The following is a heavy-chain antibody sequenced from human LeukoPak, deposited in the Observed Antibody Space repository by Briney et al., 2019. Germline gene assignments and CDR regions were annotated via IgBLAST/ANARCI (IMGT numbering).Heavy chain of an antibody. D-gene: IGHD6-13*01. Sequence: PSGTLSLTCTVSGGSISSCYWSWIRQPPGKGLEWIGYIYYSGSTNYNPSLKSRVTISVDTSKNQFSLKLSSVTAADTAVYYCARGWAIAAAGMSHFDYWGQGTLVTVSS. J-gene: IGHJ4*02. V-gene: IGHV4-59*01. CDR2: IYYSGST. CDR3: ARGWAIAAAGMSHFDY. CDR1: GGSISSCY.